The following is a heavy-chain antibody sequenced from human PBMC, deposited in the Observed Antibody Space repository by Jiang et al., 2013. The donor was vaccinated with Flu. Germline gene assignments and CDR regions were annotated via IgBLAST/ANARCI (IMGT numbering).Heavy chain of an antibody. V-gene: IGHV4-34*01. Sequence: GLVKPSETLSLTCAVSGASFSGYYWSWIRQPPGRGLQWIGEITHYGGTNYSPSLKSRVIMSVDTSKNHFSLRLSSVTAADTAVYYCARGSPLIPGRELLRRSSSPQDCWGQGTLVTVSS. CDR3: ARGSPLIPGRELLRRSSSPQDC. D-gene: IGHD1-26*01. CDR1: GASFSGYY. J-gene: IGHJ4*02. CDR2: ITHYGGT.